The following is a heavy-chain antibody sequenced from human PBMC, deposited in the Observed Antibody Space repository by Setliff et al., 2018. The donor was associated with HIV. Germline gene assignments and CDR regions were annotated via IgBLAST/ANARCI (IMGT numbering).Heavy chain of an antibody. CDR3: ARDRHSSGLGSYGP. J-gene: IGHJ5*02. CDR2: ICYRGNT. CDR1: GGSISTNSYY. D-gene: IGHD3-10*01. Sequence: PSETLSLTCTVSGGSISTNSYYWGWIRQPPRKGLEWIGRICYRGNTYYNPSLRSRVTMSVDTSKNQFSLKLTYVTAADTAVYYCARDRHSSGLGSYGPWGPGTLVTVSS. V-gene: IGHV4-39*07.